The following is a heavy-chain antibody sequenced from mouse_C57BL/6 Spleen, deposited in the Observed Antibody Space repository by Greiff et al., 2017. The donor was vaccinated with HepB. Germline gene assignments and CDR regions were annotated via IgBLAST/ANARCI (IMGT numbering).Heavy chain of an antibody. CDR1: GYTFTSYW. D-gene: IGHD2-1*01. V-gene: IGHV1-7*01. CDR3: ARLVGNWDY. CDR2: INPSSGYT. Sequence: VQLQQSGAELAKPGASVKLSCKASGYTFTSYWMHWVKQRPGQGLEWIGYINPSSGYTKYNQKFKYKATLTADKSSSTAYMQLSSLTYEDSAVYYCARLVGNWDYWGQGTTLTVSS. J-gene: IGHJ2*01.